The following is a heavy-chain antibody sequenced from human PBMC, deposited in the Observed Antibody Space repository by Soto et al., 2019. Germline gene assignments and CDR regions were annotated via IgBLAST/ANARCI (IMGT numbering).Heavy chain of an antibody. Sequence: ASVKVSCKASGDTFPSYGISWVRQAPGQGLEWMGGISANNGKANYAQKFQGRVTITTDESTSTAYMELSSLRSEDTAVYYCARDGYCGGDCYHAFDNWGQGTLVTVSS. CDR1: GDTFPSYG. CDR2: ISANNGKA. CDR3: ARDGYCGGDCYHAFDN. J-gene: IGHJ3*02. D-gene: IGHD2-21*02. V-gene: IGHV1-18*01.